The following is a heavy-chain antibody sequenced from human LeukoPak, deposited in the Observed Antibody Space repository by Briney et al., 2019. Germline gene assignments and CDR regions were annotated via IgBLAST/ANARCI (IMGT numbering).Heavy chain of an antibody. D-gene: IGHD3-9*01. V-gene: IGHV1-69*13. J-gene: IGHJ5*02. CDR2: IIPIFGTA. CDR3: ARDPIITIFTGPGMFDP. Sequence: ASVKVSCEASGGTFSSYAISWVRQAPGQGLEWMGGIIPIFGTANYAQKFQGRVTITADESTSTAYMELSSLRSEDTAVYYCARDPIITIFTGPGMFDPWGQGTLVTVSS. CDR1: GGTFSSYA.